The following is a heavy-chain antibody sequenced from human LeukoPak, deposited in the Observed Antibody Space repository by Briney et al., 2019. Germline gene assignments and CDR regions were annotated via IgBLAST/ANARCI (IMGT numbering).Heavy chain of an antibody. D-gene: IGHD6-6*01. Sequence: GGSLRLSCAASGFTFSSYSMNWVRQAPGKGLEWVSYISSSSTIYYADSVKGRFTISRDNAKNSLYLQMNSLRAEDTAVYYCARVDIAARLPDDYWGQGTLITVSS. CDR1: GFTFSSYS. CDR2: ISSSSTI. CDR3: ARVDIAARLPDDY. J-gene: IGHJ4*02. V-gene: IGHV3-48*04.